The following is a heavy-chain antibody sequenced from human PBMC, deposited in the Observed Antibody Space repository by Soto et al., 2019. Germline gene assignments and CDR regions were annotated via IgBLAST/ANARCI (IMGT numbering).Heavy chain of an antibody. V-gene: IGHV3-15*01. CDR1: GFTFINAW. CDR3: TAFMITFGGVIVIVDY. J-gene: IGHJ4*02. Sequence: PWGSLRLSCAASGFTFINAWMSCVRHSPWKWLEWVGRIKSKTDGGTTDYAAPVKGRFTISRDDSKNTLYLQMNSLKTEDTAVYYCTAFMITFGGVIVIVDYWGQGTLVTVSS. D-gene: IGHD3-16*02. CDR2: IKSKTDGGTT.